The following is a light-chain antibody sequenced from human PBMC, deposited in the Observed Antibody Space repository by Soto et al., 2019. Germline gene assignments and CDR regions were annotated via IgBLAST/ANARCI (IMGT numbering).Light chain of an antibody. Sequence: EIVLTQSPATLSLSPGARATLSCRASQSVSSCLAWYQQKPGQAPRLLIYDASNRATGIPARFSGSGSGTGFALTISSLGPEDFAVYYCQQRSNWPPVFTFGRGTKVDIK. CDR3: QQRSNWPPVFT. V-gene: IGKV3-11*01. CDR2: DAS. J-gene: IGKJ3*01. CDR1: QSVSSC.